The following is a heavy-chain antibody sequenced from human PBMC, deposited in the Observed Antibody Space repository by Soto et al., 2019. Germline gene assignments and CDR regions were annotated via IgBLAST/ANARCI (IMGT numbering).Heavy chain of an antibody. CDR2: IKSKTDGGTT. Sequence: EVQLVESGGGLVKPGGSLRLSCAASGFTFSNAWMNWVRQAPGKGLEWVGRIKSKTDGGTTDYAAPVKGRFTISRDDSKNTLYLQMNSLKTEDTAVYYCTTDPNYYDSSGYYQNDAFDIWGQGTMVTVSS. CDR1: GFTFSNAW. J-gene: IGHJ3*02. CDR3: TTDPNYYDSSGYYQNDAFDI. D-gene: IGHD3-22*01. V-gene: IGHV3-15*07.